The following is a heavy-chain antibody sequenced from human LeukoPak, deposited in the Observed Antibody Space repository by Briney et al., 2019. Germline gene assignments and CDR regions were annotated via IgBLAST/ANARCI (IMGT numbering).Heavy chain of an antibody. CDR3: ASEANAYYYYMDV. J-gene: IGHJ6*03. V-gene: IGHV3-48*01. CDR2: ISSSSSTI. Sequence: GGSLRLSCAASGFTFSNYGMSWVRRAPGKGLEWVSYISSSSSTIYYADSVKGRFTISRDNAKNSLYLQMNSLRAEDTAVYYCASEANAYYYYMDVWGKGTTVTVSS. CDR1: GFTFSNYG.